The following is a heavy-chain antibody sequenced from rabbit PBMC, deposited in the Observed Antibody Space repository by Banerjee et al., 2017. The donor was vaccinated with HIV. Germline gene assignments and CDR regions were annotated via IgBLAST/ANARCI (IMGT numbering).Heavy chain of an antibody. V-gene: IGHV1S40*01. CDR1: GFSFSTSYV. Sequence: QSLEESGGDLVKPGASLTLTCTASGFSFSTSYVMCWVRQAPGKGLEWIACIYARSSGSTYYASWAKGRFTISKTSSTTVTLQMTSLTAADTATYFCARDYNDAGDGYCSFN. D-gene: IGHD8-1*01. J-gene: IGHJ4*01. CDR3: ARDYNDAGDGYCSFN. CDR2: IYARSSGST.